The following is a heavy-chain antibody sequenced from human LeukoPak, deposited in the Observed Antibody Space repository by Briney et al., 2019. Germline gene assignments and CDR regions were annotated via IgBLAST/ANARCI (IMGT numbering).Heavy chain of an antibody. D-gene: IGHD3-22*01. J-gene: IGHJ4*02. CDR2: ISGSGGST. CDR3: AKGYYYDSSGPIWD. V-gene: IGHV3-23*01. Sequence: GGSLRLSCAASGFTFSSYSMNWVRQAPGKGLEWVSAISGSGGSTYYADSVKGRFTISRDNSKNTLYLQMNSLRAEDTAVYYCAKGYYYDSSGPIWDWGQGTLVTVSS. CDR1: GFTFSSYS.